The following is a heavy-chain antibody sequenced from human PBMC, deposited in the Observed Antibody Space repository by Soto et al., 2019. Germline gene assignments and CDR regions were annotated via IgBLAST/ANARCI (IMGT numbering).Heavy chain of an antibody. D-gene: IGHD6-19*01. CDR2: ISGSGGST. CDR1: GFTFNSDA. V-gene: IGHV3-23*01. J-gene: IGHJ4*02. Sequence: VQLLESGGGLVQPGGSLRLSCAASGFTFNSDAMNWVRQAPGKGLEWVSVISGSGGSTYYADSVKGRFTISRDNSKNTLYLQMNSLRAEDTAVYYCSSRSSGWYFDYWGQGTLVTVSS. CDR3: SSRSSGWYFDY.